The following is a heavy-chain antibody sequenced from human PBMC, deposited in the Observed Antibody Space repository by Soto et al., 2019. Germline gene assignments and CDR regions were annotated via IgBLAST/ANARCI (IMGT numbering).Heavy chain of an antibody. D-gene: IGHD3-3*01. J-gene: IGHJ3*02. Sequence: QLHLVQSGAVVKKPGASVTVSCSASGYPVTAYYMHWVRQAPGRGLEWMGGINPATGAAKYTQTFRGRGTRTRGPSTRTVFMELGGLTSEDTAVFYWARGGGVGVAGSAAFDMWGQGTLVTVSS. CDR3: ARGGGVGVAGSAAFDM. CDR1: GYPVTAYY. V-gene: IGHV1-2*02. CDR2: INPATGAA.